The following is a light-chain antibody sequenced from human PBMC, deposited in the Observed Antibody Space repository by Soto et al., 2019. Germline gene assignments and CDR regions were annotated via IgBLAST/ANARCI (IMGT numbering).Light chain of an antibody. Sequence: QSALTQPASVSGSPGQAITISCTGTSSDVGGYNYVSWYQQHPGKAPKLMIYEVSNRPSGVSNRFSGSKSGNTASLTISGLQAEDDADYYGSSYTSRNTPYVFGTGTKVTVL. V-gene: IGLV2-14*01. CDR3: SSYTSRNTPYV. CDR2: EVS. CDR1: SSDVGGYNY. J-gene: IGLJ1*01.